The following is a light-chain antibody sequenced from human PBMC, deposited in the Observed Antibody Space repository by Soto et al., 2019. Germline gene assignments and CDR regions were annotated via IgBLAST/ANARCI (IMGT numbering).Light chain of an antibody. V-gene: IGLV2-11*01. CDR1: SSDVGGYNY. J-gene: IGLJ1*01. CDR2: DVS. CDR3: CSYAGSYTFDV. Sequence: QSALTPPRSVSGSPGQSVTISCTGTSSDVGGYNYVSWYQQHPGKAPKLMIYDVSKRPSGVPDRFSGSKSGNTASLTISGLQAEDEADYYCCSYAGSYTFDVFGTGKKLTDL.